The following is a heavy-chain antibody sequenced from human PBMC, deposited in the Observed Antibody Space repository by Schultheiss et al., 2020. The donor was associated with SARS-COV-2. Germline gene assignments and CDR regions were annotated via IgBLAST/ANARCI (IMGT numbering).Heavy chain of an antibody. CDR2: INHSGST. D-gene: IGHD2-21*02. V-gene: IGHV4-61*10. Sequence: SETLSLTCTVSGGSISSSSYYWSWIRQPAGKGLEWIGEINHSGSTNYNPSLKSRVTISVDTSNNQFSLKLSSVTAADTAVYYCARESRHIVVVTAINAFDIWGQGTMVTVSS. J-gene: IGHJ3*02. CDR1: GGSISSSSYY. CDR3: ARESRHIVVVTAINAFDI.